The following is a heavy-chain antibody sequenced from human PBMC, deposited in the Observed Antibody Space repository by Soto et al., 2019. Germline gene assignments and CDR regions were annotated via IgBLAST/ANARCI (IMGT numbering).Heavy chain of an antibody. CDR3: ARGVSGNYYGSGSYLRWFDP. CDR1: GGSFSGYY. J-gene: IGHJ5*02. D-gene: IGHD3-10*01. V-gene: IGHV4-34*01. CDR2: INHSGST. Sequence: QVQLQQWGAGLLKPSETLSLTCAVYGGSFSGYYWSWIRQPPGKGLEWIGEINHSGSTNYNPSLKSRVTISVDTSKNQFSLKLSSVTAADTAVYYCARGVSGNYYGSGSYLRWFDPWGQGTLVTVSS.